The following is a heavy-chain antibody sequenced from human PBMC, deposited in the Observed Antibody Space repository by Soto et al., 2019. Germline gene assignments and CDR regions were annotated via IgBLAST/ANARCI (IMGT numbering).Heavy chain of an antibody. CDR2: INPSGSA. J-gene: IGHJ5*02. V-gene: IGHV4-34*01. Sequence: PSETLPLTCAVYGGSFHGYYWSWIRHPPGKGLEWIGGINPSGSANNNPTFKSRVSISVDTSKKQMSRQLSSVSAADTAVYDCEKGPQAGYYDSGTFYASVPWGQVTLVTV. CDR3: EKGPQAGYYDSGTFYASVP. D-gene: IGHD3-10*01. CDR1: GGSFHGYY.